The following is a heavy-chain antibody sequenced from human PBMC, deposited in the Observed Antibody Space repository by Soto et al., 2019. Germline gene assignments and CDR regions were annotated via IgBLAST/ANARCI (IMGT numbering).Heavy chain of an antibody. J-gene: IGHJ6*03. V-gene: IGHV3-21*01. D-gene: IGHD3-9*01. CDR1: GFTFSSYS. Sequence: GGTLRLSCAASGFTFSSYSMNWVRQAPGKGLEWVSSISSSSSYIYYADSVKGRFTISRDNAKNSLYLQMNSLRAEDTAVYYCARDLRDYYYYYMDVWGKGTTVTVSS. CDR2: ISSSSSYI. CDR3: ARDLRDYYYYYMDV.